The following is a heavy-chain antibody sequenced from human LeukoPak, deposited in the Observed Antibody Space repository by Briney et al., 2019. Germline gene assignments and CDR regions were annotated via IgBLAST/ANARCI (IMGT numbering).Heavy chain of an antibody. D-gene: IGHD6-19*01. CDR2: MYDRGIT. Sequence: PSETLSVTCIVSGGSISSYYWSWLRQPPGAGLEGIVYMYDRGITTYYPSLMSRLSISVGPSTNQFSLRLRSVPAADTAVYYCARHGESSRGCYFDYWGQGTLVTVSS. CDR3: ARHGESSRGCYFDY. CDR1: GGSISSYY. V-gene: IGHV4-59*08. J-gene: IGHJ4*02.